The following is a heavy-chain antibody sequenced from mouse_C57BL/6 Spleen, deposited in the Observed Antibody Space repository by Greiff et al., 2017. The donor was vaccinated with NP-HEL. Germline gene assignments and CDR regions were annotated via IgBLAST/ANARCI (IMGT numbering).Heavy chain of an antibody. J-gene: IGHJ2*01. Sequence: VQLQQSGPELVKPGASVKLSCKASGYAFSSSWMNWVKQRPGKGLEWIGRLYPGDGDTNYNGKFKGKATLTADKSSSTAYMQLSSLTSEDSAVYFCARSGYGSRNYFDYWGQGTTLTVSS. CDR3: ARSGYGSRNYFDY. CDR2: LYPGDGDT. D-gene: IGHD1-1*01. CDR1: GYAFSSSW. V-gene: IGHV1-82*01.